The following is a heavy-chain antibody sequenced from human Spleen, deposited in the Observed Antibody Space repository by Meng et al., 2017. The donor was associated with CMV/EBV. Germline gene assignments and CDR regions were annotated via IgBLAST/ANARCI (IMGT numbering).Heavy chain of an antibody. D-gene: IGHD3-22*01. CDR3: AKDSFYDSSGYYLPFFGA. Sequence: GGSLRLSCTASGFTFSNIAMNWVRQAPGKGLEWVSVISSTGNNGYYADSVKGRFTISRVNSKNTLYLQMNSLRVEDTAVYFCAKDSFYDSSGYYLPFFGAWGQGTLVTVSS. CDR1: GFTFSNIA. J-gene: IGHJ5*02. V-gene: IGHV3-23*01. CDR2: ISSTGNNG.